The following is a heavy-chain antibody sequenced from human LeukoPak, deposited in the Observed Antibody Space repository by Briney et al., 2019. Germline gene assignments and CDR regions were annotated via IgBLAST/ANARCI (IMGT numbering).Heavy chain of an antibody. CDR2: ISGSGGST. CDR3: ARDHSSGYYYYMDV. CDR1: GFTFSSYA. J-gene: IGHJ6*03. Sequence: GGSLRLSCAASGFTFSSYAMSWVRQAPGKGLEWVSAISGSGGSTYYADSVKGRFTISRDNSKNTLYLQMNSLRAEDTAVYYCARDHSSGYYYYMDVWGKGTRSPSP. D-gene: IGHD3-22*01. V-gene: IGHV3-23*01.